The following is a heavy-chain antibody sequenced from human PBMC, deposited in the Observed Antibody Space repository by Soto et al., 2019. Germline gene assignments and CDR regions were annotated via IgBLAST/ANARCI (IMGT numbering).Heavy chain of an antibody. CDR3: ARDCPGSSTTCYGNEWFDS. D-gene: IGHD2-2*01. Sequence: EVQLVESGGGLVQPGGSLRLSCAASGFTFSSYSMNWVRQAPGKGLEWVSYISSSRSTIYYADSVKGRFTISRDNAKNSLYLQMNSLRAEDTAVYYCARDCPGSSTTCYGNEWFDSWGQGTLATVSS. CDR2: ISSSRSTI. J-gene: IGHJ5*01. CDR1: GFTFSSYS. V-gene: IGHV3-48*01.